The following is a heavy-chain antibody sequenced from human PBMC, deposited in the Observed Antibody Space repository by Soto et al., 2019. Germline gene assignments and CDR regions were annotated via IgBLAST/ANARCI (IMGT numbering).Heavy chain of an antibody. CDR1: GFTFSNAW. Sequence: GVSLRFSCAASGFTFSNAWMSWVRQAPEKDLEWGGRIKSKTDGGTTDYAAPVKGRCTISRDDSKNTLYLQKNSLKTEDTAVYYCTTAWPPSGDYYYGMDVWGQGTTVTVSS. V-gene: IGHV3-15*01. D-gene: IGHD3-3*01. J-gene: IGHJ6*02. CDR3: TTAWPPSGDYYYGMDV. CDR2: IKSKTDGGTT.